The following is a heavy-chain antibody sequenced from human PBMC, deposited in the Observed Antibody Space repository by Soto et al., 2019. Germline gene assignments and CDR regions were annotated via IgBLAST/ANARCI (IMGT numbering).Heavy chain of an antibody. CDR3: AKVEGVLLWFGELGYYGMGV. CDR1: GFTFSSYG. V-gene: IGHV3-30*18. CDR2: ISYDGSNK. Sequence: LRLSCAASGFTFSSYGMHWVRQAPGKGLEWVAVISYDGSNKYYADSVKGRFTISRDNSKNTLYLQMNSLRAEDTAVYYCAKVEGVLLWFGELGYYGMGVWGQGTTVTVSS. D-gene: IGHD3-10*01. J-gene: IGHJ6*02.